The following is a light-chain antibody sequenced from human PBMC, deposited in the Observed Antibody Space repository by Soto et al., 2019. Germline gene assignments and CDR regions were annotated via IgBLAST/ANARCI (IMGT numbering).Light chain of an antibody. V-gene: IGLV2-14*01. J-gene: IGLJ1*01. CDR3: SSYTSSSTSYV. Sequence: QSALTQPASVSGSPGQSITISCTGTSSDVGAYNYVSWYQQYPGKAPKLMIYGVSNRPSGVSNRFSGSKSGNTASLTISGLQAEDEADYYCSSYTSSSTSYVFGTGTKLTVL. CDR1: SSDVGAYNY. CDR2: GVS.